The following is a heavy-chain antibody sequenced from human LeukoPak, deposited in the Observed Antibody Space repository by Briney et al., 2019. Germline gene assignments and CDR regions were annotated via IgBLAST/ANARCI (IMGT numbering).Heavy chain of an antibody. D-gene: IGHD2-2*01. CDR3: ARGRKPQLLRPPRGFDY. V-gene: IGHV4-34*01. CDR2: INHSGST. CDR1: GGSFSGYY. Sequence: PSETLSLTCAVYGGSFSGYYWSWIRQPPGKGLEWIGEINHSGSTNYNPSLKSRVTISVDTSKNQFSLKLSSVTAADTAVYYCARGRKPQLLRPPRGFDYWGQGTLVTVSP. J-gene: IGHJ4*02.